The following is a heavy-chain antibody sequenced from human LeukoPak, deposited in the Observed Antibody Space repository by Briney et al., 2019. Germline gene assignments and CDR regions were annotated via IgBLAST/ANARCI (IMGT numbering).Heavy chain of an antibody. J-gene: IGHJ3*02. CDR3: ASTSDSSSWLEAFDI. V-gene: IGHV1-2*02. CDR1: GYTFTGYY. Sequence: ASVKVSCKASGYTFTGYYMNWVRQAPGQGLEWMGWINPNSGGTNYAQKLQGRVTMTRDTSISTAYMELSRLRSDDTAVYYCASTSDSSSWLEAFDIWGQGTMVTVSS. D-gene: IGHD6-6*01. CDR2: INPNSGGT.